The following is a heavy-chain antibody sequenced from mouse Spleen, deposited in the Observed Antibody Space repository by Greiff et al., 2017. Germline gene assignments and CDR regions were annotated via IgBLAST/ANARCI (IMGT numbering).Heavy chain of an antibody. CDR3: AREDSSGSYAMDY. CDR2: IYPGSGST. CDR1: GYTFTSYW. Sequence: VQLQQPGAELVKPGASVKMSCKASGYTFTSYWITWVKQRPGQGLEWIGDIYPGSGSTNYNEKFKSKATLTVDTSSSTAYMQLSSLTSEDSAVYYCAREDSSGSYAMDYWGQGTSVTVSS. V-gene: IGHV1-55*01. J-gene: IGHJ4*01. D-gene: IGHD3-2*01.